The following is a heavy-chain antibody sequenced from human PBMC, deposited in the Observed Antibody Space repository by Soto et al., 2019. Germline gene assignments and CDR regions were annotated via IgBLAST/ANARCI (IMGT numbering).Heavy chain of an antibody. D-gene: IGHD6-13*01. V-gene: IGHV5-51*01. Sequence: PGESLKISCKASGYSFTSYWIIWVRQMPGKGLEWMGIIYPGDSDTRYSPSFQGQVTISADESITTAYLQWSSLKASDSAIYYCARRSVAEPVQQPEVMDVWGQGTTVTVSS. CDR2: IYPGDSDT. J-gene: IGHJ6*02. CDR1: GYSFTSYW. CDR3: ARRSVAEPVQQPEVMDV.